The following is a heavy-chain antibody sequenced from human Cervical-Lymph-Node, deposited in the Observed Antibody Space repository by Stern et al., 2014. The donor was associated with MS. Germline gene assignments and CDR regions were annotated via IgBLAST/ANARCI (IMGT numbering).Heavy chain of an antibody. V-gene: IGHV3-30*18. J-gene: IGHJ4*02. CDR2: ISYDGSDT. Sequence: QVQLLQPGGGVVQPGRSLRLTCTVSGFTFSSYGMHWVRQAPGKGLEWVSVISYDGSDTYYAESVKGRFTISRDNCKNTLYLEMRSLRPEDTAVYYCVKRGITEVRGVRLGDYWGPGTLVIVSS. CDR1: GFTFSSYG. D-gene: IGHD3-10*01. CDR3: VKRGITEVRGVRLGDY.